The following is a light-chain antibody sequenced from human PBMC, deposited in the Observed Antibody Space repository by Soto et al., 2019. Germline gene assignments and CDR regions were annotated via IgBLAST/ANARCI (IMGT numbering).Light chain of an antibody. V-gene: IGKV3-15*01. Sequence: EIVMTQSPATLSVSPGDKATLSCRASQSVSNNLAWYQQRPGQAPRLLIYFASTRATGIPARFSVSGSGTEFSLTISSLQSEDLALYYCQQYNQWPLTFGGGTKVE. J-gene: IGKJ4*01. CDR2: FAS. CDR3: QQYNQWPLT. CDR1: QSVSNN.